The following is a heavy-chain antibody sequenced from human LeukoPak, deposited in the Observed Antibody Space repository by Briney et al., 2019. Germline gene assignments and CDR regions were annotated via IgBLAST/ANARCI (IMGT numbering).Heavy chain of an antibody. CDR3: ARVNSGYDFDY. CDR1: GGSISSGDYY. CDR2: INHSGST. V-gene: IGHV4-30-4*08. J-gene: IGHJ4*02. Sequence: SQTLSLTCTVSGGSISSGDYYWSWIRQPPGKGLEWIGEINHSGSTNYNPSLKSRVTISVDTSKNQFSLKLSSVTAADTAAYYCARVNSGYDFDYWGQGTLVTVSS. D-gene: IGHD5-12*01.